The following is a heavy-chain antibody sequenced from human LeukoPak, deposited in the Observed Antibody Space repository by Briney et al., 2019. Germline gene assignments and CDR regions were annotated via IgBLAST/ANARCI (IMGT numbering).Heavy chain of an antibody. Sequence: PSETLSLTCAVYGGSFSGYYWSWIRQPPGKGLEWIGEINHSGSTNYNPSLKSRVTISVDTSNNQFSLKLSSVTAADTAVYYCARGPGIVVVPAAPRPAPPWVRYFDYWGQGTLVTVSS. D-gene: IGHD2-2*01. J-gene: IGHJ4*02. CDR1: GGSFSGYY. CDR3: ARGPGIVVVPAAPRPAPPWVRYFDY. CDR2: INHSGST. V-gene: IGHV4-34*01.